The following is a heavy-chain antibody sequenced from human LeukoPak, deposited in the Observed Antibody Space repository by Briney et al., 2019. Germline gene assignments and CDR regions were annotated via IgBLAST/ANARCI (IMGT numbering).Heavy chain of an antibody. CDR3: ARGGPDSSNWYDFNY. CDR1: GDSISRYY. J-gene: IGHJ4*02. V-gene: IGHV4-59*01. D-gene: IGHD6-13*01. CDR2: WYYGST. Sequence: NPSETLSLTCSVSGDSISRYYWSWIRQSPGKGPEWIGYWYYGSTKYNPSLKSRVTISLDTSKKRFSLQVGFVNAADAAVYYCARGGPDSSNWYDFNYWGQGTLVTVSS.